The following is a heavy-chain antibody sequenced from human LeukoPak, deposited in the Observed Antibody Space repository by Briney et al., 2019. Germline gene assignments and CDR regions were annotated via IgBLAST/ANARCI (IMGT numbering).Heavy chain of an antibody. V-gene: IGHV4-34*01. Sequence: SETLSLTCAVYGGSFSGYYWSWIRQPPGKGLEWIGEINHSGITNYIPYLKSRVSMSVDTSSNQFSLRLSSMTAADTALYYCARGYKPASGKDGAFDIWGQGTMVTVSS. CDR1: GGSFSGYY. CDR3: ARGYKPASGKDGAFDI. J-gene: IGHJ3*02. D-gene: IGHD6-13*01. CDR2: INHSGIT.